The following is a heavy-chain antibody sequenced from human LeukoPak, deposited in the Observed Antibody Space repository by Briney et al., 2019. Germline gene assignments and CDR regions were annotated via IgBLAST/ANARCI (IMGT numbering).Heavy chain of an antibody. CDR1: GYSFTSYW. Sequence: GESLKISCEGSGYSFTSYWIGWVRQMPGKGLEWMGIIFPGDSDTRYSPSFQGQVTISADKSISTAYLQWSSLKASDTAMYYCARREISTAFFEYWGQGTLVTISS. D-gene: IGHD2/OR15-2a*01. CDR3: ARREISTAFFEY. J-gene: IGHJ4*02. CDR2: IFPGDSDT. V-gene: IGHV5-51*01.